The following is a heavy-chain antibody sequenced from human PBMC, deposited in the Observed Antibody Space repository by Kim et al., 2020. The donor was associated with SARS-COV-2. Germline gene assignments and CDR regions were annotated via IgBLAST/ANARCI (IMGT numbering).Heavy chain of an antibody. CDR2: INHSGST. Sequence: SETLSLTCAVYGGSFSGYYWSWIRQPPGKGLEWIGEINHSGSTNYNPSLKSRVTISVDTSKNQFSLKLSSVTAADTAVYYCARYVVVVAATHAFDIWGQGTMVTVSS. CDR3: ARYVVVVAATHAFDI. CDR1: GGSFSGYY. D-gene: IGHD2-15*01. J-gene: IGHJ3*02. V-gene: IGHV4-34*01.